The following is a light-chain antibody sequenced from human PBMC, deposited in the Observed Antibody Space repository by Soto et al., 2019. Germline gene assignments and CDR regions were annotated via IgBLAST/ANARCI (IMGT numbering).Light chain of an antibody. V-gene: IGKV1-39*01. Sequence: DIQVTQSPSSLSAFMGYRGTITCRSTQSISSYLNWYQQKPGKAPNLLIYAASSLQDGVTSRFSGSGSATYFTLTISTLQPEALATYYCQQTYTTPYTFGPGTKVDIK. J-gene: IGKJ2*01. CDR3: QQTYTTPYT. CDR1: QSISSY. CDR2: AAS.